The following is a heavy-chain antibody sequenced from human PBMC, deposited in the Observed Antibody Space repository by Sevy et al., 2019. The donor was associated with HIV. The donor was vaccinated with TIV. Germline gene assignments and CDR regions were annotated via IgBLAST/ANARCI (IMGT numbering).Heavy chain of an antibody. D-gene: IGHD2-2*02. V-gene: IGHV4-39*01. CDR3: ARLPVYTKGYYFDY. CDR2: IYYSGST. Sequence: SETLSLTCTVSGGSISSSSYYWGWIRQPPGKGLECIGSIYYSGSTYYNPSLKSRVTISVDTSKNQFSLKRSSVTAADTAVYYCARLPVYTKGYYFDYWGQGTLVTVSS. J-gene: IGHJ4*02. CDR1: GGSISSSSYY.